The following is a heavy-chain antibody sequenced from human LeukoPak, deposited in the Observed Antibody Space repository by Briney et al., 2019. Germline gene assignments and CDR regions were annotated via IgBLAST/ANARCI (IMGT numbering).Heavy chain of an antibody. J-gene: IGHJ4*02. CDR2: IYYSGST. D-gene: IGHD6-6*01. CDR3: ARDREYSSSLAHYFDY. CDR1: GGSISSYY. V-gene: IGHV4-59*12. Sequence: SETLSLTCTVSGGSISSYYWSWIRQPPGKGLEWIGYIYYSGSTNYNPSLKSRVTISVDTSKNQFSLKLSSVTAADTAVYYCARDREYSSSLAHYFDYWGQGTLVTVSS.